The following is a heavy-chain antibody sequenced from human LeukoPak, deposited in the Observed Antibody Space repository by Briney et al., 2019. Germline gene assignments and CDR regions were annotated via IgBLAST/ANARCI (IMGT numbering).Heavy chain of an antibody. CDR2: INNSGGST. CDR1: GFTFSSYA. V-gene: IGHV3-23*01. J-gene: IGHJ5*02. CDR3: ARDNSVEDTAWWFGP. Sequence: PGGSLRLSCAASGFTFSSYAMNWVRQAPGKGLAWVSGINNSGGSTYYADSVKGRFTISRDNSKNTLYLQMNSLRAEDTAVYYCARDNSVEDTAWWFGPWGQGTLVTVSS. D-gene: IGHD4-23*01.